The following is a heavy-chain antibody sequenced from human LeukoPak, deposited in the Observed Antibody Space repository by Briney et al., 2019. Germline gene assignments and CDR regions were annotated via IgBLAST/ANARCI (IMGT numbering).Heavy chain of an antibody. Sequence: GRSLRLSCAASGFTFSTYFMHWVRQAPGKGLEWVADIASDGSHTFYVESVKGQFTISRDNSQNTLYLQMNSLRAEDTAVYYCAREGIQFLEWPDTKAPYGMDVWGQGTTVTVSS. CDR1: GFTFSTYF. CDR2: IASDGSHT. D-gene: IGHD3-3*01. V-gene: IGHV3-30-3*01. CDR3: AREGIQFLEWPDTKAPYGMDV. J-gene: IGHJ6*02.